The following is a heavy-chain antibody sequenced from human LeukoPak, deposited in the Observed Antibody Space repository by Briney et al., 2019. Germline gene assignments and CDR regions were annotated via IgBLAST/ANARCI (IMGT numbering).Heavy chain of an antibody. CDR1: GGSFGRYA. CDR3: ARVIWGSRHFYHAMDV. V-gene: IGHV1-69*01. D-gene: IGHD3-16*01. CDR2: VIPMFGKT. Sequence: SPKVSRMSPGGSFGRYALTLEPQAPGQGVEWMGGVIPMFGKTNYTQKFQGRVKIPADESTRTVFMEVSSLRFEDTAMYYCARVIWGSRHFYHAMDVWGKGTTVTVSS. J-gene: IGHJ6*04.